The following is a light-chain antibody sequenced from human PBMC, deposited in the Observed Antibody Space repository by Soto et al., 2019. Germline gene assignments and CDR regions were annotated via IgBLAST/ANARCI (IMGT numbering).Light chain of an antibody. CDR2: TSC. J-gene: IGKJ2*01. Sequence: IHMTQSPSSLSASVGDRVTITCRASQRINTYLNWYQQKPGKAPKLLISTSCTLQRGVPSRFSGSGSGTDFTLTITSLQRADFATYFCQHTYSTPYTFGQGTKLEIK. CDR3: QHTYSTPYT. V-gene: IGKV1-39*01. CDR1: QRINTY.